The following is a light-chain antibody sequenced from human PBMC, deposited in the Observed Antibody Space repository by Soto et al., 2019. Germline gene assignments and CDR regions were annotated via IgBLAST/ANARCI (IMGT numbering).Light chain of an antibody. Sequence: DIQMTQSPSTLSASVGDRFTITCRASQSISSWLAWYQQKPGKAPKLLIYDASSLESGVPSRFSGSGSGTEFTLTISSLQPDDFATYYCQQYTSYPWTFGQGTKVDIK. CDR1: QSISSW. CDR3: QQYTSYPWT. V-gene: IGKV1-5*01. J-gene: IGKJ1*01. CDR2: DAS.